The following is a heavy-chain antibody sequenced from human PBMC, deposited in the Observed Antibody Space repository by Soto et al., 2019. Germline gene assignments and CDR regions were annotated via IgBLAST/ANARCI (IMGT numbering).Heavy chain of an antibody. V-gene: IGHV4-59*01. J-gene: IGHJ4*02. CDR2: MHYSGST. Sequence: PSETLSLTCTVSGAPITINYWNWIRQPPGKRLEWIGYMHYSGSTNYNPSLKSRVTISVDTSKNQFSLKLSSVTAADTAVYYCASWYSSTWSNFDNWGQGILVTVSS. CDR1: GAPITINY. CDR3: ASWYSSTWSNFDN. D-gene: IGHD6-13*01.